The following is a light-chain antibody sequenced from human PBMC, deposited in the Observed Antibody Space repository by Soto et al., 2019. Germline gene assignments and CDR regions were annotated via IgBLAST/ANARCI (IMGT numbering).Light chain of an antibody. CDR2: STS. CDR1: QSISISY. CDR3: QQYGGSSWT. J-gene: IGKJ1*01. V-gene: IGKV3-20*01. Sequence: IVLTQSPDTLSLSPGERATLSCRASQSISISYLAWYKQQPGQAPRLLIYSTSTRATGIPDRFSGSGSGTDFTLTISKLEPGDFAVYYCQQYGGSSWTFGQGTKVDIK.